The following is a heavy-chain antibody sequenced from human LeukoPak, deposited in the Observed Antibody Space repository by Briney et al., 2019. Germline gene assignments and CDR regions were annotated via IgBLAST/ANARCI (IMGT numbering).Heavy chain of an antibody. D-gene: IGHD3-10*01. V-gene: IGHV4-4*07. CDR1: GGSISSYY. J-gene: IGHJ4*02. CDR3: ASEYYGSGSYFFDY. Sequence: PSETLSLTCTVSGGSISSYYWSWIRQPAGKGLEWIGRIYTSGSTNYNPSLKSRVTMSVDTSKNQFSLKLSSVTAADTAVYCCASEYYGSGSYFFDYWGQGTLVTVSS. CDR2: IYTSGST.